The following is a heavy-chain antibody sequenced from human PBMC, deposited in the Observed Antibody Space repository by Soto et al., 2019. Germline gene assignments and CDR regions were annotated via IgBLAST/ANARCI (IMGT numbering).Heavy chain of an antibody. CDR3: ARHSYGDYYYYYGMDV. CDR1: GYTFTSYG. CDR2: ISAYNGNT. V-gene: IGHV1-18*01. D-gene: IGHD4-17*01. Sequence: QVQLVQSGAEEKRPGASVKISCEASGYTFTSYGISWVRQAPGQGLEWMGWISAYNGNTNYAQKLQGRVTMTTDTSTSTAYMELRSLRSDDTAVYYCARHSYGDYYYYYGMDVWGQGTTVTVSS. J-gene: IGHJ6*02.